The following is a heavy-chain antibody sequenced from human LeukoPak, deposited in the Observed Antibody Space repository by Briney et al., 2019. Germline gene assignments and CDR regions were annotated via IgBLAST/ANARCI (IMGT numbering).Heavy chain of an antibody. Sequence: SETLSLTCAVYGGSFSAYYWSWIRQPPGKGLEWIGEINHSGSTNYNPSLKSRVTISVDTSKNQFSLKLSSVTAADTAVYYCARCTPFDIVVVPAAMQVHYWGQGTLVTVSS. J-gene: IGHJ4*02. D-gene: IGHD2-2*01. CDR2: INHSGST. CDR1: GGSFSAYY. V-gene: IGHV4-34*01. CDR3: ARCTPFDIVVVPAAMQVHY.